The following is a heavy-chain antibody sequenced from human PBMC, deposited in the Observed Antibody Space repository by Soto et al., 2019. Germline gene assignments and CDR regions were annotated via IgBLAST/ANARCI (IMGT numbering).Heavy chain of an antibody. CDR1: GYTFTSYY. Sequence: QVQLVQSGAEVKKPGASVKVSCKASGYTFTSYYMHWVRQAPGQGLEWMGIINPSGGSTSYAQKFQGSVTMTRDTSTSTVYMELSSLRSEDTAVYYCAREGLSIGVEYWFDPWGQGTLVTVSS. J-gene: IGHJ5*02. V-gene: IGHV1-46*03. CDR2: INPSGGST. D-gene: IGHD3-3*01. CDR3: AREGLSIGVEYWFDP.